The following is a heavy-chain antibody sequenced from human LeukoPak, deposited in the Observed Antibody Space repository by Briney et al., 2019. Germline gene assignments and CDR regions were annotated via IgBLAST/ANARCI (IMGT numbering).Heavy chain of an antibody. CDR1: GYTLTELS. Sequence: GASVKVSCKVSGYTLTELSMHWVRQAPGKGLEWMGGFDPEDGETLYAQKFQGRVTMTGDTSTDTAYMELSSLRSEDTAVYYCATDQRGAGLGYRYGSGSYNGMDVWGQGTTVTVSS. J-gene: IGHJ6*02. CDR2: FDPEDGET. D-gene: IGHD3-10*01. CDR3: ATDQRGAGLGYRYGSGSYNGMDV. V-gene: IGHV1-24*01.